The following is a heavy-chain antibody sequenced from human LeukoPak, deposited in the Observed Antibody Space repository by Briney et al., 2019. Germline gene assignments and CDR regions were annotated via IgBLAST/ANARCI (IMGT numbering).Heavy chain of an antibody. Sequence: PSETLSLTCAVYGGSFSGYYWSWIRQPPGKGLEWIGEINHSGSTNYNPSLKSRVTISVDRSKNQFSLKLSSVTAADTAVYYCARAGTTMVRGVIINHYFDYWGQGTLVAVSS. CDR3: ARAGTTMVRGVIINHYFDY. CDR1: GGSFSGYY. V-gene: IGHV4-34*01. D-gene: IGHD3-10*01. J-gene: IGHJ4*02. CDR2: INHSGST.